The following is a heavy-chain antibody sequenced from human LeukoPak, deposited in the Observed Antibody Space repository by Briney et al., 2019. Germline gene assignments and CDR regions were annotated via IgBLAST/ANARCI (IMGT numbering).Heavy chain of an antibody. D-gene: IGHD2-2*01. V-gene: IGHV3-11*01. CDR3: ARDWPQYCSSTSCYYYYYGMDV. CDR2: ISSSGSTI. J-gene: IGHJ6*02. Sequence: PGGSLRLSCTASGFTFSNFAMSWIRPAPGKGLEWVSYISSSGSTIYYADSVKGRFPISRDNAKNSLYLQMNSLRAEDTAVYYCARDWPQYCSSTSCYYYYYGMDVWGQGTTVTVSS. CDR1: GFTFSNFA.